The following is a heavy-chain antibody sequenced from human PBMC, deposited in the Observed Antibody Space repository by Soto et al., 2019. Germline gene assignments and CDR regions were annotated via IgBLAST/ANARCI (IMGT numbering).Heavy chain of an antibody. J-gene: IGHJ6*02. V-gene: IGHV3-23*01. Sequence: GGSLRLSCTASGFTFSSYAMSWARQAPGKGLEWVSAISGSGGSTYYADSVKGRFTISRDNSKNTLYLQMNSLRAEDTAVYYCAKGDAGALRYYYYYGMDVWGQGTTVTVSS. CDR2: ISGSGGST. CDR1: GFTFSSYA. CDR3: AKGDAGALRYYYYYGMDV. D-gene: IGHD3-10*01.